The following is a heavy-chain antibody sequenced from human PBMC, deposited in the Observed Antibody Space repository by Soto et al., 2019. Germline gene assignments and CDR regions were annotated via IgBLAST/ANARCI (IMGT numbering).Heavy chain of an antibody. CDR1: GGSMSSSNW. CDR2: IYHSGRT. D-gene: IGHD6-19*01. J-gene: IGHJ4*02. CDR3: ARVAVAGTRFDY. V-gene: IGHV4-4*02. Sequence: PSETLSLTCAVSGGSMSSSNWWSWVRQPPGKGLEWIGEIYHSGRTNYNPSLKSRVTISVDKSKNQFSLKLSSVTAADPAVYYCARVAVAGTRFDYWGQGPLVTVS.